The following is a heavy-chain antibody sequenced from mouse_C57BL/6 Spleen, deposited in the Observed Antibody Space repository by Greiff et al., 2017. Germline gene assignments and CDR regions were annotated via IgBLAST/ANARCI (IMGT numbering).Heavy chain of an antibody. CDR3: AILYYYATGAMDY. Sequence: QVQLQQSGPELVKPGASVKISCKASGYAFSSSWMNWVKQRPGKGLEWIGRIYPGDGDTNYNGKFKGKATLTADKSSSTAYMQLSSLTSEDSAVXFCAILYYYATGAMDYWGQGTSVTVSS. CDR1: GYAFSSSW. V-gene: IGHV1-82*01. J-gene: IGHJ4*01. D-gene: IGHD1-1*01. CDR2: IYPGDGDT.